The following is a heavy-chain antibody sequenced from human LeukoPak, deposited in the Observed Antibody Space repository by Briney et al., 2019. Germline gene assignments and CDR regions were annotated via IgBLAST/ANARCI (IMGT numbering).Heavy chain of an antibody. V-gene: IGHV3-30*18. CDR1: GFTFGSYG. J-gene: IGHJ4*02. CDR3: VKLWGDYVNY. D-gene: IGHD2-21*01. CDR2: ISYDGSNK. Sequence: GGSLRLSCAASGFTFGSYGMHWVRQAPGKGLEWVAVISYDGSNKYYADSVKGRFTISRDNSKNTLYLQMNSLRAEDTAVYYCVKLWGDYVNYWGQGTLVTVSS.